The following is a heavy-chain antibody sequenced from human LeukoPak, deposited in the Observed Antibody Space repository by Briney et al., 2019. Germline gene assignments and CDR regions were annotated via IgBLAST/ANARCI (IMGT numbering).Heavy chain of an antibody. V-gene: IGHV4-59*01. J-gene: IGHJ5*02. CDR1: GGSMNDYY. Sequence: SETLSLTCIVSGGSMNDYYWSWLRQPPEKGLEWIGYIFCSGKTNYNPSLNSRVTISVDTSKNQFSLKLNSVTAADTAVYYCARGAGWWDPWGQGTLVTVSS. CDR2: IFCSGKT. CDR3: ARGAGWWDP.